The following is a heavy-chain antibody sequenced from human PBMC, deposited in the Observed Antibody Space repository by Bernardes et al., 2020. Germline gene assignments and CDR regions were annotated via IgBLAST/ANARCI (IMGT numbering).Heavy chain of an antibody. CDR2: ISSSGSTI. V-gene: IGHV3-48*03. J-gene: IGHJ2*01. Sequence: GGSLRLSCAASGFTFSSYEMNWVRQAPGKGLEWVSYISSSGSTIYYADSVKGRFTISRDNAKNSLYLQMNSLRAEDTAVYYCARERYGYSGYDETPNYWYFDLWGRGTLVTVSS. CDR1: GFTFSSYE. D-gene: IGHD5-12*01. CDR3: ARERYGYSGYDETPNYWYFDL.